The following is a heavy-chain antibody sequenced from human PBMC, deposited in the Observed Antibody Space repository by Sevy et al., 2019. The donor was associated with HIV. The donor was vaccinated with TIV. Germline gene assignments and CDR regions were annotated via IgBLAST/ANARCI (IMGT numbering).Heavy chain of an antibody. CDR1: GFTFSTYN. D-gene: IGHD6-6*01. V-gene: IGHV3-48*01. CDR3: TRGKGSSDY. J-gene: IGHJ4*02. CDR2: ISSSSHTI. Sequence: GGSLRLSCAASGFTFSTYNMNWVRQAPGKGLEWISYISSSSHTIDYADSVKGRFTISRDNAKNSVYLQMNSLRGEDTAVYYCTRGKGSSDYWGQGTLVTVSS.